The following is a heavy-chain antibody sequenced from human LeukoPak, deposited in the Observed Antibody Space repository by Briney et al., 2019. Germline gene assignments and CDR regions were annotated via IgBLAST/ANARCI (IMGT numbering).Heavy chain of an antibody. Sequence: ASVKVSCKASGYTFTSYGISWVRQAPGQGLEWMGWISAYNGNTNYVQKLQGRVTMTTDTSTSTAYMELRSLRSDDTAVYYCARGRYYDSSEVLGYWGQGTLVTVSS. CDR1: GYTFTSYG. V-gene: IGHV1-18*01. CDR2: ISAYNGNT. J-gene: IGHJ4*02. D-gene: IGHD3-22*01. CDR3: ARGRYYDSSEVLGY.